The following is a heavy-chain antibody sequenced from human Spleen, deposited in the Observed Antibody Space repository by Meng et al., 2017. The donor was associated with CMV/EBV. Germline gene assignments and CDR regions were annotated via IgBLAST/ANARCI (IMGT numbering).Heavy chain of an antibody. Sequence: SETLSLTCTVSGGSISSSYWSWIRQPPGKGLEHIGYIYYTGATDYNPSLQSPVTISVDTSKNQFSLKLSSVTAADTAVYYCARFRNILTGCFDYWGQGTLVTVSS. CDR3: ARFRNILTGCFDY. CDR2: IYYTGAT. J-gene: IGHJ4*02. V-gene: IGHV4-59*12. D-gene: IGHD3-9*01. CDR1: GGSISSSY.